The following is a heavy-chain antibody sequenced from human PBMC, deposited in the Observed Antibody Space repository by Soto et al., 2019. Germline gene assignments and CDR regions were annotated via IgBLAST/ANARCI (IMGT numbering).Heavy chain of an antibody. CDR2: IGTAGDT. Sequence: GESLSLSWAASGFTFSSYDVHWVRQATGKGLEWVSAIGTAGDTYYPGSVKGRFTISRENAKNSLYLQMSSLRAGDTAVYYCARTRRSGYCSGGSCYRGFYYFDYWGQEPWSPSPQ. J-gene: IGHJ4*01. CDR1: GFTFSSYD. D-gene: IGHD2-15*01. V-gene: IGHV3-13*01. CDR3: ARTRRSGYCSGGSCYRGFYYFDY.